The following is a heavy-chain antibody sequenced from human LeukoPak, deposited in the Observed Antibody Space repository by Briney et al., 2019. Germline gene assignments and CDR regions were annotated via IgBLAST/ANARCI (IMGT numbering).Heavy chain of an antibody. Sequence: ASVKVSCKASGYTFTSYDINWVRQATGQGLEWMGWMNPNRGNTGYAQKFQGRVTMTRNTSISTAYMELSSLRSEDTAVYYCARGGVTATIFGVVIIRGLDYWGQGTLVTVSS. CDR2: MNPNRGNT. D-gene: IGHD3-3*01. CDR3: ARGGVTATIFGVVIIRGLDY. V-gene: IGHV1-8*01. J-gene: IGHJ4*02. CDR1: GYTFTSYD.